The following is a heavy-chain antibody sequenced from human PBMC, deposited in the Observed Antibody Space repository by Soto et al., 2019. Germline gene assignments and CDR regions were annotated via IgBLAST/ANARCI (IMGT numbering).Heavy chain of an antibody. Sequence: ASVKVSCKASGYTFTSYAMHWVRQAPGQRLEWMGWINAGNGNTKYSQKFQGRVTITRDTSASTAYMELSSLRSEDTAVYYCASSTSSSYAFDIWGQGTMVTVSS. V-gene: IGHV1-3*01. CDR2: INAGNGNT. D-gene: IGHD6-6*01. CDR1: GYTFTSYA. CDR3: ASSTSSSYAFDI. J-gene: IGHJ3*02.